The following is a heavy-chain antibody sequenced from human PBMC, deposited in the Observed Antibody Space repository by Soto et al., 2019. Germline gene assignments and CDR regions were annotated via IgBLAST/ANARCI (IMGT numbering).Heavy chain of an antibody. CDR3: ARAGRLGPGRSTD. J-gene: IGHJ4*02. CDR1: GYTFTSYD. Sequence: ASVKVSCKASGYTFTSYDINWVRQATGQGLEWMGWMNPNSGNTGYAQKFQGRFTISRDNAKNSLYLQMNSLRAEDTAVYYCARAGRLGPGRSTDWGQGTLVTVSS. D-gene: IGHD2-2*01. CDR2: MNPNSGNT. V-gene: IGHV1-8*01.